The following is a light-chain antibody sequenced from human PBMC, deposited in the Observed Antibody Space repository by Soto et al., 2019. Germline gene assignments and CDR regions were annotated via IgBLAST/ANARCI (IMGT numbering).Light chain of an antibody. CDR2: EGS. J-gene: IGLJ1*01. CDR3: CSYARMFYV. Sequence: QSVLTQPASVSGSPGQSITISCIGTSSDVGSYNLVSWYQQHPGKAPKLMIYEGSKRPSGVSNRFSGSKSGNTASLTISGLQAEDEADYYCCSYARMFYVFGTGTKVTVL. CDR1: SSDVGSYNL. V-gene: IGLV2-23*01.